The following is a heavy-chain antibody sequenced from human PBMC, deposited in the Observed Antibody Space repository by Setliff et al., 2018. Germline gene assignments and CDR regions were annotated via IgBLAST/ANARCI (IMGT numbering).Heavy chain of an antibody. D-gene: IGHD3-3*01. CDR3: ARMSGFQYIDV. J-gene: IGHJ6*03. CDR2: IYTSWST. CDR1: GDSISSRRNY. Sequence: SETLSLTCTVSGDSISSRRNYWGWFRQPAGKELEWIGQIYTSWSTNYNPSLKSRVTISLDTSKNQFSLSLTSVTAEVTAVYYCARMSGFQYIDVWDKGTTVTVSS. V-gene: IGHV4-61*09.